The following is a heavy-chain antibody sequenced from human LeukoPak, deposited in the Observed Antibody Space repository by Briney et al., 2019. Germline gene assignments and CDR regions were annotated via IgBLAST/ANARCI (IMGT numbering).Heavy chain of an antibody. CDR3: ARDHRAYYDSSGYSYFDY. V-gene: IGHV1-69*13. J-gene: IGHJ4*02. Sequence: SVKVSCKASGGTFSSYAISWVRQAPGQGLEWMGGIIPIFGTANYAQKFQGRVTITADESTSTAYMELSSLRSEDTAVYYCARDHRAYYDSSGYSYFDYWGQGTLVTVSS. D-gene: IGHD3-22*01. CDR1: GGTFSSYA. CDR2: IIPIFGTA.